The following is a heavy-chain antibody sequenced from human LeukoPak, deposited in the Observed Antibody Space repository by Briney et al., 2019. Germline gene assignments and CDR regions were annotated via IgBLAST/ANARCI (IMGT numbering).Heavy chain of an antibody. D-gene: IGHD3-10*01. Sequence: ASVKVSCKASGYTFTSYGISWVRQAPGQGLEWMGWISAYNGNTNYAQKLQGRVTMTTDTSTSTAYMELRSLRSDDTAVYYCVRCYGSGSYYKDYGMDVWGQGTTVTVSS. CDR1: GYTFTSYG. V-gene: IGHV1-18*01. J-gene: IGHJ6*02. CDR2: ISAYNGNT. CDR3: VRCYGSGSYYKDYGMDV.